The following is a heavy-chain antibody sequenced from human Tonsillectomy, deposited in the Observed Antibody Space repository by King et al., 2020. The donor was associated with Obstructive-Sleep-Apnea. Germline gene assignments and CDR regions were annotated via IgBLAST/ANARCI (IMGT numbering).Heavy chain of an antibody. CDR3: ARVLKDCTNGGCYGIYYYYYGMDV. J-gene: IGHJ6*02. V-gene: IGHV4-59*01. D-gene: IGHD2-8*01. CDR1: GGSISSYY. CDR2: IYYSGST. Sequence: HVQLQESGPGLVKPSETLSLTCTVSGGSISSYYWSWIRQPPGKGLEWIGYIYYSGSTNYNPSLKSRVTISVDTSKNQFSLKLSSVTAADTAVYYCARVLKDCTNGGCYGIYYYYYGMDVWGQGTTVTVSS.